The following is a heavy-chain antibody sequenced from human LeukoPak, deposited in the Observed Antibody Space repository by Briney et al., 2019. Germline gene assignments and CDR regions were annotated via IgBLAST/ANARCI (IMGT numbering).Heavy chain of an antibody. D-gene: IGHD2-2*01. CDR3: ARDSCSSTSCYYFDY. CDR1: GYTLTSYG. V-gene: IGHV1-18*01. Sequence: ASVKVSCKASGYTLTSYGISWVRQAPGQGLEWMGWISAYNGNTNYAQKLQGRVTMTTDTSTSTAYMELRSLRSDDTAVYYCARDSCSSTSCYYFDYWGQGTLVTVSS. J-gene: IGHJ4*02. CDR2: ISAYNGNT.